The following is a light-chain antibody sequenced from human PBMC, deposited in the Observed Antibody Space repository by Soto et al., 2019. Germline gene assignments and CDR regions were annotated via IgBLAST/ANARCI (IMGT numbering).Light chain of an antibody. CDR1: QSVGSY. V-gene: IGKV3-11*01. CDR2: DAY. J-gene: IGKJ3*01. Sequence: EIVLTQSPATLSLSPGERDTLSCRASQSVGSYLAWYQQKPGQAPRLLIYDAYKRATGIPARFSGSGSGTDFTLTISRLEPEDFALYYCQQLSHWPFTFGPGTKVDIK. CDR3: QQLSHWPFT.